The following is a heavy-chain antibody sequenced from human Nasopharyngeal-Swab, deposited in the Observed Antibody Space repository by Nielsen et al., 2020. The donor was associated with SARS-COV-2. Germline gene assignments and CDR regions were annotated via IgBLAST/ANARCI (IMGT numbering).Heavy chain of an antibody. Sequence: GGSLRLSCAASGFTFSSSGMPWVRQAPGKGLEWVAFIAHDASNEYYGDSVKGRFSISRDSSKNTLYLQMDSLRGEDTAVYYCARDAPAHYGAFYWGRGTLVTVSS. CDR1: GFTFSSSG. CDR2: IAHDASNE. D-gene: IGHD4-17*01. V-gene: IGHV3-30*03. CDR3: ARDAPAHYGAFY. J-gene: IGHJ4*02.